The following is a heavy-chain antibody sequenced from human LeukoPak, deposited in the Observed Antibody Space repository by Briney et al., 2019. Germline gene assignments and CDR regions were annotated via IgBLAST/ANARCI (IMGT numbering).Heavy chain of an antibody. D-gene: IGHD2-2*01. CDR1: GGSFSGYY. CDR2: INHSGST. V-gene: IGHV4-34*01. Sequence: ASETLSLTCAVYGGSFSGYYWSWIRQPPGKGLEWIGEINHSGSTNYNPSLKSRVTISVDTSKNQFSLKLSSVTAADTAVYYCARCCSSTSLEYGMDVWGQGTTVTVSS. CDR3: ARCCSSTSLEYGMDV. J-gene: IGHJ6*02.